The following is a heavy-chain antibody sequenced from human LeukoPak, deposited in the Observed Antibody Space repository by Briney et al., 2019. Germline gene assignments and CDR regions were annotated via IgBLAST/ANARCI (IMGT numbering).Heavy chain of an antibody. J-gene: IGHJ3*02. CDR3: ARPLIPIRAGGAFDI. CDR1: GGAFSSYA. CDR2: IIPIFGTA. D-gene: IGHD2-2*02. V-gene: IGHV1-69*13. Sequence: SVKVSCKASGGAFSSYAISWVRQAPGQGLEWMGGIIPIFGTANYAQKFQGRVTITADESTSTAYMELSSLRSEDTAVYYCARPLIPIRAGGAFDIWGQGTPVSPSS.